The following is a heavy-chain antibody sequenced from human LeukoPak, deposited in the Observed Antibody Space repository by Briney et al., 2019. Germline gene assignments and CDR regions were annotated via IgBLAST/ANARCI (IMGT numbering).Heavy chain of an antibody. CDR2: IKKDGSEI. CDR3: AKDRTGPAEH. Sequence: GGSLRLSCAASGFTFSNYWMSWVRQAPGKGLEWVANIKKDGSEIYSVDSVKGRFTVSRDNAKNSLYLQMNSLRAEDTAVYYCAKDRTGPAEHWGQGTLVTVSS. CDR1: GFTFSNYW. J-gene: IGHJ1*01. V-gene: IGHV3-7*01.